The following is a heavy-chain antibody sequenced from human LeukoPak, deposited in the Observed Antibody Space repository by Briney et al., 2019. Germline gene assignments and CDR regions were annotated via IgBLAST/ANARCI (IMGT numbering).Heavy chain of an antibody. CDR1: GYTFTGYY. CDR3: ARWITMIVGGYYFDY. D-gene: IGHD3-22*01. J-gene: IGHJ4*02. V-gene: IGHV1-2*06. CDR2: INPNSGGT. Sequence: GAPVKVSCKASGYTFTGYYMHWVRQAPGQGLEWMGRINPNSGGTNYAQKFQGRVTMTRDTSISTAYMELSRLRSDDTAVYYCARWITMIVGGYYFDYWGQGTLVTVSS.